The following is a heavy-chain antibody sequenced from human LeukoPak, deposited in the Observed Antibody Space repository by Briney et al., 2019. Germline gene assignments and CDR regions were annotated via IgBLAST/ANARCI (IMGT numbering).Heavy chain of an antibody. D-gene: IGHD6-13*01. J-gene: IGHJ4*02. Sequence: GGSLRLSCVASGFTFSDYYMNWVRQAPGKGLEWVSYISSSSSSTIYYADSVKGRFTISRDNAKNSLYLQMNSLRAEDTAVYYCARDWGQLVTYYYDYWGQGTLVTVSS. CDR1: GFTFSDYY. V-gene: IGHV3-48*01. CDR3: ARDWGQLVTYYYDY. CDR2: ISSSSSSTI.